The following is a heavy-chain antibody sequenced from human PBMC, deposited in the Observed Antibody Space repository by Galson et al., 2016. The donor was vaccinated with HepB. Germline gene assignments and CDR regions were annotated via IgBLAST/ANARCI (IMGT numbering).Heavy chain of an antibody. V-gene: IGHV1-69*13. D-gene: IGHD3-3*01. Sequence: SVKVSCKASGGTFRIFTFTWVRQAPGQGLEWMGRITPIFATTEYAQNFQGRVKITADESTTTTYMELSSLRSEDTAVYFCARDRSGLDGRDPLGYWGQGSLVTVSS. CDR2: ITPIFATT. CDR1: GGTFRIFT. CDR3: ARDRSGLDGRDPLGY. J-gene: IGHJ4*02.